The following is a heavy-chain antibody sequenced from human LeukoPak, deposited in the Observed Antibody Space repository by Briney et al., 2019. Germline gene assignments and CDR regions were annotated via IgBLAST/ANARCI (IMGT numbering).Heavy chain of an antibody. J-gene: IGHJ4*02. CDR2: IRSKANSYAT. Sequence: QPGGSLKLSCAASGFTFSGSAMHWVRQASGKGLEWVGRIRSKANSYATAYAASVKGRFTISRDDSKNTAYLQMNSLKTEDTAVYYSTRPMLYYYGSGSYSSVYYFDYWGQGTLVTVSS. CDR1: GFTFSGSA. CDR3: TRPMLYYYGSGSYSSVYYFDY. D-gene: IGHD3-10*01. V-gene: IGHV3-73*01.